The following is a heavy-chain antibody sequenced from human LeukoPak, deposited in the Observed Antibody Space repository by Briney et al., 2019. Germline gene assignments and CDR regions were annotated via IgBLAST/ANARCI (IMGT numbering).Heavy chain of an antibody. V-gene: IGHV3-48*04. CDR1: GFTFSSYS. Sequence: GGSLRLSCAASGFTFSSYSMNWVRQAPGKGLEWVSYISSSSSTIYYADSVKGRFTISRDNAKNSLYLQMNSLRAEDTAVYYCARESTRGWCDLIGVDAFDIWGQGTMVTVSS. CDR3: ARESTRGWCDLIGVDAFDI. D-gene: IGHD6-19*01. J-gene: IGHJ3*02. CDR2: ISSSSSTI.